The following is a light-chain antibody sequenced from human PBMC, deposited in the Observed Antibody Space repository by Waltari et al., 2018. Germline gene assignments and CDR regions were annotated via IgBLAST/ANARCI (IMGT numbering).Light chain of an antibody. J-gene: IGKJ2*01. CDR1: QSISTW. V-gene: IGKV1-5*03. Sequence: DIQMTQSPSTLPASLGDRVTITCRASQSISTWLAWYQQKPGKAPNLLIYKASILKSGVSSRFSGSGSGTEFTLTINTLQPDDFATYFCQHYNTYSPMYTFGQGTKLEIK. CDR3: QHYNTYSPMYT. CDR2: KAS.